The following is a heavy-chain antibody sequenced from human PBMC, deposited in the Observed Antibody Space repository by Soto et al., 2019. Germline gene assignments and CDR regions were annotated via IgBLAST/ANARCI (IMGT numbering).Heavy chain of an antibody. V-gene: IGHV1-69*13. CDR1: GGTFSSYA. CDR3: ARVSVVKLEWLPFDY. Sequence: GASVKVSCKASGGTFSSYAISWVRQAPGQGLEWMGGIIPIFGTANYAQKFQGRVTITADESTSTAYMELSSLRSEDTAVYYCARVSVVKLEWLPFDYWGQGTLVTVSS. CDR2: IIPIFGTA. D-gene: IGHD3-3*01. J-gene: IGHJ4*02.